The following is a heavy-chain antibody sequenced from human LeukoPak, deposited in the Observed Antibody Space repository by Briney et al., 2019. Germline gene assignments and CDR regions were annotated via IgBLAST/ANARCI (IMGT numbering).Heavy chain of an antibody. V-gene: IGHV4-39*01. CDR2: SYYSGST. D-gene: IGHD3-10*01. Sequence: PSETLSLTCTVSGGSISSSSYYWGWIRQPPGKGLEWIGSSYYSGSTYYNPSLKSRVTISVDTSKNQFSLKLSSVTAAGTAVYYCARHHYGSGVDAFDIWGQGTMVTVSS. CDR1: GGSISSSSYY. J-gene: IGHJ3*02. CDR3: ARHHYGSGVDAFDI.